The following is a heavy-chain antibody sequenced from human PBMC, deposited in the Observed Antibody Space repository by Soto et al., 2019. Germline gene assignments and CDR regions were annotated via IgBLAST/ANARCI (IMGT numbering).Heavy chain of an antibody. CDR2: VSYDGSKK. Sequence: QVQLVESGGGVVQPRRSLRLSCAASGFIFTSYIVHWVRQAPGKGLEWVASVSYDGSKKHYADSVKGRFSISRDNSKNTVYLQMNRLRTEDTAVYYCARDKGLLFACNCDSWGQGTLVTVSS. J-gene: IGHJ4*02. V-gene: IGHV3-30*01. D-gene: IGHD3-16*01. CDR3: ARDKGLLFACNCDS. CDR1: GFIFTSYI.